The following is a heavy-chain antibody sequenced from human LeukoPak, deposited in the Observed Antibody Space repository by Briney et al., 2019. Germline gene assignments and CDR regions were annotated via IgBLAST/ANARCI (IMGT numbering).Heavy chain of an antibody. V-gene: IGHV4-4*07. CDR1: GGSISSYY. CDR2: IYTSGST. D-gene: IGHD3-16*02. CDR3: AREGDSDYDYVWGSYRPFDY. Sequence: PSETLSLTCTASGGSISSYYWSWIRQPAGKGLEWIGRIYTSGSTNYNPSLKSRVTMSVDTSKNQFSLKLSSVTAADTAVYYCAREGDSDYDYVWGSYRPFDYWGQGTLVTVSS. J-gene: IGHJ4*02.